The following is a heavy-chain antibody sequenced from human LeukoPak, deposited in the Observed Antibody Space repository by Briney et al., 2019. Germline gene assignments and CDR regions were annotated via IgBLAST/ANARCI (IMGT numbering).Heavy chain of an antibody. V-gene: IGHV3-7*01. CDR1: GFTFSSYW. J-gene: IGHJ5*02. CDR3: ARDYCSGGSCHWGTRDWFDP. CDR2: IKQDGSEK. Sequence: PGGSLRLSCAASGFTFSSYWMSWVRQAPGKGLEWVANIKQDGSEKYYVDSVKGRFTISRDNAKNSLYLQMNSLRAEDTAVYYCARDYCSGGSCHWGTRDWFDPWGQGTLVTVSS. D-gene: IGHD2-15*01.